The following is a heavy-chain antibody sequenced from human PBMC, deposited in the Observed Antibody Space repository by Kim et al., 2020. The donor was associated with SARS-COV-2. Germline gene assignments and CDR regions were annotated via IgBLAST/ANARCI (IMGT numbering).Heavy chain of an antibody. V-gene: IGHV3-21*01. CDR1: GFTFSSYS. D-gene: IGHD3-22*01. CDR2: ISSSSSYI. Sequence: GGSLRLSCAASGFTFSSYSMNWVRQAPGKGLEWVSSISSSSSYIYYADSVKGRFTISRDNAKNSLYLQMNSLRAEDTAVYYCARDRRKAFYYYDSSGTFDNWGPGTLCTVSS. CDR3: ARDRRKAFYYYDSSGTFDN. J-gene: IGHJ4*02.